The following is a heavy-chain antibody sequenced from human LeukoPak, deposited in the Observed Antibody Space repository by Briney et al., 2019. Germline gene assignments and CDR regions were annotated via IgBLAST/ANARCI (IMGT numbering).Heavy chain of an antibody. D-gene: IGHD1-14*01. J-gene: IGHJ3*01. CDR2: INSDGSTT. V-gene: IGHV3-74*03. CDR1: GFTFSSYP. CDR3: ATARNVP. Sequence: PGGSLRLSCAASGFTFSSYPMYWVRHAPGRGLVWVSRINSDGSTTTYADSVKGRFTISRDNAKSTLYLQMNSLRAEDTAVYYCATARNVPWGQGTMVTVSS.